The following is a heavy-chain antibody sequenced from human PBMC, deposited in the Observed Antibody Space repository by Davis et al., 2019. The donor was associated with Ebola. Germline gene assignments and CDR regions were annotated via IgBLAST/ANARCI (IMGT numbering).Heavy chain of an antibody. CDR3: VKDSRGYNQPFDY. CDR1: GFIFNNYA. D-gene: IGHD3-10*01. V-gene: IGHV3-23*01. J-gene: IGHJ4*02. CDR2: TSSGGSTT. Sequence: GESLKISCAASGFIFNNYAMTWVRQAPGRGLEWVSTTSSGGSTTYYADSVKGRLTISRDNSKNTLYLQMNSLRAEDTAVYYCVKDSRGYNQPFDYWGQGTLVTVSS.